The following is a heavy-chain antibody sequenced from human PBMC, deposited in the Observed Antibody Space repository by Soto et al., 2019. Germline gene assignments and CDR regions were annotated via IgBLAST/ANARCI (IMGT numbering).Heavy chain of an antibody. CDR2: INAGNGNT. CDR3: ASDYDSSGFYYFDY. Sequence: VASVKVSCKASGYTFTSYAMHWVRQAPGQRLEWMGWINAGNGNTKYSQKFQGRVTITRDTSASTAYMELSSLRSEDTAVYYCASDYDSSGFYYFDYWGQGTLVTVSS. CDR1: GYTFTSYA. D-gene: IGHD3-22*01. V-gene: IGHV1-3*01. J-gene: IGHJ4*02.